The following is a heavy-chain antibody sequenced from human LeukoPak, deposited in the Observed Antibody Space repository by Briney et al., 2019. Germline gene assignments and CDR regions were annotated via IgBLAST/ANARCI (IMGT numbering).Heavy chain of an antibody. Sequence: GGSLRLSCAASGFTFSSYAMSWVRQAPGKGLEWVSAISGGGGSTYYADSVKGRFTISRDNSKNTLYLQMNSLRAEDTAVYYCAKDLSYCGGDCYSRYYYYGMDVWGQGTTVTVSS. CDR1: GFTFSSYA. D-gene: IGHD2-21*02. J-gene: IGHJ6*02. CDR3: AKDLSYCGGDCYSRYYYYGMDV. V-gene: IGHV3-23*01. CDR2: ISGGGGST.